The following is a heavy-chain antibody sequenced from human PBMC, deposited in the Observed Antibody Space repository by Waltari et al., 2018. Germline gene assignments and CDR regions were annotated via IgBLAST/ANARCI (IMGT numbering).Heavy chain of an antibody. Sequence: QVQLQESGPGLVKPSETLSLTCAVPGYPLRSSNYWGWIRQPPGKGLEWIGSIYHSGSTYYNPSLKSRVTISVDTSKNQFSLNLSSLSAADTAVYYCARHGAVAGWGDYWGQGTLVTVSS. J-gene: IGHJ4*02. CDR1: GYPLRSSNY. CDR3: ARHGAVAGWGDY. V-gene: IGHV4-38-2*01. CDR2: IYHSGST. D-gene: IGHD6-19*01.